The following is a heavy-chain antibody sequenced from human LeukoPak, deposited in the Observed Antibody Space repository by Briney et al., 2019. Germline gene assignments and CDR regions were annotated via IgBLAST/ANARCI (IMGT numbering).Heavy chain of an antibody. Sequence: GGSLRLSCAASGFSFSSDVMHWGRRAAGHGVEGWAVIWDDGTNQYYADSVKGRLTISRDNSKNTLYLQMNSLRAEATPVYYRATPLSYGDGFFAYWGHGPLVTVSS. CDR2: IWDDGTNQ. J-gene: IGHJ4*01. CDR3: ATPLSYGDGFFAY. D-gene: IGHD4-17*01. V-gene: IGHV3-33*01. CDR1: GFSFSSDV.